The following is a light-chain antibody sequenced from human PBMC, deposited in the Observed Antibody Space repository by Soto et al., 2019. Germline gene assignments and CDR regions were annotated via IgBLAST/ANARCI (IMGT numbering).Light chain of an antibody. J-gene: IGKJ4*01. CDR1: QSVSSSY. CDR3: QQYGSSPLT. Sequence: IVLTQSPGTLSFSPGARPTVSCSASQSVSSSYLAWYQQKPGQAPKVLIYRASSRATGIPDRFSGSGSGTDFTLTISRLEPEDFAVYYCQQYGSSPLTCGGGTKVDIK. V-gene: IGKV3-20*01. CDR2: RAS.